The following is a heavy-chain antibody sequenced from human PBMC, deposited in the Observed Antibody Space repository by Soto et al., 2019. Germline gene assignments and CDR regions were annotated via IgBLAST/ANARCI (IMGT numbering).Heavy chain of an antibody. J-gene: IGHJ6*02. CDR3: TKDISNCRGGSCYSDYYGMDV. CDR2: ISWNSGNI. CDR1: GFSFDDYA. Sequence: PGGSLRLSCAASGFSFDDYAMHWVRQAPGKGLEWVSGISWNSGNIGYADSVKGRFTISRDNAKNSLYLQMNSLRAEDTALYYCTKDISNCRGGSCYSDYYGMDVWGQGTTVTVSS. D-gene: IGHD2-15*01. V-gene: IGHV3-9*01.